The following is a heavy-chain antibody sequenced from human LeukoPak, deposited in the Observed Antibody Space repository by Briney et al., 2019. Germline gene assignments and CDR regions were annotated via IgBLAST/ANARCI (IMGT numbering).Heavy chain of an antibody. V-gene: IGHV3-7*05. CDR1: GFTFSNYW. J-gene: IGHJ4*02. D-gene: IGHD3-22*01. CDR3: ARDDSTGYLYFDH. CDR2: VKEDGSEK. Sequence: GGSLRLSCVASGFTFSNYWMNWVRQAPGKGLEWVANVKEDGSEKYYVDSVKGRFTISRDNAKNSLYLQMNSLRAEDTAVYYCARDDSTGYLYFDHWGQGTLVTVSS.